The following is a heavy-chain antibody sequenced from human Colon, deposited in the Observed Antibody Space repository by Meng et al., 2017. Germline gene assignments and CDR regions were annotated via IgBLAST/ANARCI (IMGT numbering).Heavy chain of an antibody. CDR1: LVSITSSDW. J-gene: IGHJ4*02. D-gene: IGHD6-19*01. V-gene: IGHV4-4*02. CDR2: IDLNGKT. Sequence: QWQVQGAGPGPVKPSGTLSLPCAVSLVSITSSDWWSWVRQAPGKGMEWIGQIDLNGKTDYNPSLKSRVTISLDKSMNQLFLEVYFVTAADTAIYYCARHLGWEFDYWGPGNLVTVPS. CDR3: ARHLGWEFDY.